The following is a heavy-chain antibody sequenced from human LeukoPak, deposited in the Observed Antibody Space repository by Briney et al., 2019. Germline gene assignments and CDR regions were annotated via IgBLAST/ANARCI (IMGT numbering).Heavy chain of an antibody. D-gene: IGHD2-2*02. CDR2: IYRDGNT. CDR3: ARYTFRAVDI. J-gene: IGHJ3*02. Sequence: GGSLRLSCAASGLSLSVKYMTWVRQSPGKGLEWLSNIYRDGNTYYADSVNGRFSISRDDYKNTLYLEMNSLRAEDTALYYCARYTFRAVDIWGQGSMVTVSS. CDR1: GLSLSVKY. V-gene: IGHV3-53*01.